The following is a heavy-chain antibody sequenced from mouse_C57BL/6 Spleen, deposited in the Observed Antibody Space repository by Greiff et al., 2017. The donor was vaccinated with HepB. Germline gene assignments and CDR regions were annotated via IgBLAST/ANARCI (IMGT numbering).Heavy chain of an antibody. V-gene: IGHV7-3*01. J-gene: IGHJ1*03. CDR3: ARSHGYDYDGYFDV. D-gene: IGHD2-4*01. Sequence: EVKLLESGAGLVQPGGSLSLSCAASGFTFTDYYMSWVRQPPGKALEWLGFIRNKANGYTAEYSASVKGRFTISRDNSQSILYLQMNALRAEDSATYYCARSHGYDYDGYFDVWGTGTTVTVAS. CDR1: GFTFTDYY. CDR2: IRNKANGYTA.